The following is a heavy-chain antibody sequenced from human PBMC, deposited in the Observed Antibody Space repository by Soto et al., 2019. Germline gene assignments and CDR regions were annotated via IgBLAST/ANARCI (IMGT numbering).Heavy chain of an antibody. CDR1: GGSMNDYY. CDR2: IFTSGNT. J-gene: IGHJ6*02. CDR3: ASGRLVSRYYGLDV. Sequence: LSLTCTVSGGSMNDYYWSWIRQPAGKGLEWIGRIFTSGNTNYNPSLRSRLTMSVDTSTNQVSLRLTSVTAADTAVYYCASGRLVSRYYGLDVWGQGTTVTVSS. V-gene: IGHV4-4*07. D-gene: IGHD6-6*01.